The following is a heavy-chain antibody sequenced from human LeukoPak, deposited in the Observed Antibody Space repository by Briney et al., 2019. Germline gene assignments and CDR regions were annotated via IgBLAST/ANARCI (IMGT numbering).Heavy chain of an antibody. J-gene: IGHJ4*02. CDR2: ISYDGSNK. CDR3: ARGLDPIRATEDFDY. Sequence: PGRSPRLSCAASGFTFSSYAMHWVRQAPGKGLEWVAVISYDGSNKYYADSVKGRFTISRDNSKNTLYLQMNSLRAEDTAVYYCARGLDPIRATEDFDYWGQGTLVTVSS. D-gene: IGHD4-17*01. V-gene: IGHV3-30*01. CDR1: GFTFSSYA.